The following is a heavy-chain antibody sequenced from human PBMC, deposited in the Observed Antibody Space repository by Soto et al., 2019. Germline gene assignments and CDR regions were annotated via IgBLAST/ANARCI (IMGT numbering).Heavy chain of an antibody. CDR1: SDSISSYY. V-gene: IGHV4-59*01. D-gene: IGHD6-13*01. Sequence: QVQLQESGPGLVKPSETLSLTCTVSSDSISSYYWSRIRQPPGKRLEWIGYISYSGSTDYNPALKSRVTISADTSKNPFSLKVSSVTAADTAVYYCARGTSWQLPFDYWGQGTLVTVSS. CDR2: ISYSGST. J-gene: IGHJ4*02. CDR3: ARGTSWQLPFDY.